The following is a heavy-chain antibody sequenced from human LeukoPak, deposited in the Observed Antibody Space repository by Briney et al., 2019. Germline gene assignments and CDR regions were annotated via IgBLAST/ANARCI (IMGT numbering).Heavy chain of an antibody. V-gene: IGHV3-30-3*01. CDR1: GIIFNNFA. CDR2: VTYDGSNK. J-gene: IGHJ4*02. CDR3: ARAGRADGDYHYFDY. D-gene: IGHD4-17*01. Sequence: SGGSLRLSCAPSGIIFNNFAFHWVRQPPGKGLEWVAAVTYDGSNKYYADSVRGRLTISRDNSKNTLYLQMNSLRAEDTAVYYCARAGRADGDYHYFDYWGQGTLVTVSS.